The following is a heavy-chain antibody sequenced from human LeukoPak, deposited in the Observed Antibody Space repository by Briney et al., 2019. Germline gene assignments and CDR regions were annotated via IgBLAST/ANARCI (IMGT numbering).Heavy chain of an antibody. CDR1: GGSISSNY. CDR2: IYTSGST. D-gene: IGHD2-15*01. J-gene: IGHJ3*02. V-gene: IGHV4-4*08. CDR3: ASDRIEVDAFDI. Sequence: PSETLSLTCTVSGGSISSNYWSWIRQPPGKGLEWIGRIYTSGSTNYNPSLKSRVTISVDTSKNQFSLKLSSVTAADTAVYYCASDRIEVDAFDIWGQGTMVTVSS.